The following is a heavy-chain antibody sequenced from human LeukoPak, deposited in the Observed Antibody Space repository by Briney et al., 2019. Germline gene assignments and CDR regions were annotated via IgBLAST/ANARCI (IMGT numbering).Heavy chain of an antibody. Sequence: GGSLRLSCAASGFTLTNYWMGWVRQAPGKGLEWVANIRPEGSDKYYVDSVKGRFTISRDNAQNSLYLQMNSLRAEDTAVYYCARGFRFGDLWGQGTLVTVSS. V-gene: IGHV3-7*01. J-gene: IGHJ1*01. CDR2: IRPEGSDK. D-gene: IGHD3-10*01. CDR3: ARGFRFGDL. CDR1: GFTLTNYW.